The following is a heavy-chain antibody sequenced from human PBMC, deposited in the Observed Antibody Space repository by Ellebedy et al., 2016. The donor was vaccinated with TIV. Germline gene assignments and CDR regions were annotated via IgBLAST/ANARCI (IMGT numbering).Heavy chain of an antibody. D-gene: IGHD1-14*01. V-gene: IGHV3-7*01. CDR2: MNEDGSAK. CDR1: GFTFSNYW. Sequence: GESLKISCEVSGFTFSNYWMAWVRQLPGKGLEWVATMNEDGSAKFYADSVKGRLTISRDNSKNTLYLQMNSLRTEDTAVYYCAKDNRKVAPTDYGMDVWGQGTTVTVSS. CDR3: AKDNRKVAPTDYGMDV. J-gene: IGHJ6*02.